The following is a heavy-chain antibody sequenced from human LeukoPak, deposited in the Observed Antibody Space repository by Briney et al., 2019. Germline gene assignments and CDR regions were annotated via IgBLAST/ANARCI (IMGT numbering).Heavy chain of an antibody. V-gene: IGHV4-59*01. Sequence: SETLSLTCTVSGGSISSYYWSWIRQPRAKGLEWIGYIYYSGSTNYNPSLKSRVTISVDTSKNRFSLKLSSVTAADTAVYYCARVRSGSYTDAFDIWGQGTMVTVSS. CDR3: ARVRSGSYTDAFDI. D-gene: IGHD1-26*01. CDR2: IYYSGST. J-gene: IGHJ3*02. CDR1: GGSISSYY.